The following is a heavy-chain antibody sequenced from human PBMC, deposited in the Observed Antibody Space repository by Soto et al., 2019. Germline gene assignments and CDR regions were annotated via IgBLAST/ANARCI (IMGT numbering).Heavy chain of an antibody. CDR3: ARQGRYGDYLDY. CDR2: INAGNGDT. Sequence: QVQLVQSGAEVKKPGASVKVSCKASGYTFTSYAIHWVRQAPGQMLEWMGWINAGNGDTKYSQKFQGRVTITRDTSESTSYKELSRLRSDDTAVYYCARQGRYGDYLDYWGQGTLVTVSS. V-gene: IGHV1-3*01. CDR1: GYTFTSYA. J-gene: IGHJ4*02. D-gene: IGHD4-17*01.